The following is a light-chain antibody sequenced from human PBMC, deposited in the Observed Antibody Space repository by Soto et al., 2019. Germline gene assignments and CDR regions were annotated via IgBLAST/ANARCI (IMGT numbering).Light chain of an antibody. CDR1: QSISSN. J-gene: IGKJ4*01. CDR2: RTS. CDR3: QHYNNWPRAT. V-gene: IGKV3-15*01. Sequence: EIVMTQSPATLSVSPGERATLSCRASQSISSNLAWYQQKPGQAPRLLMFRTSSRATGFPARFSGSGSGTESNLTISSLQSEDFGVYYCQHYNNWPRATFGGGTKVDIK.